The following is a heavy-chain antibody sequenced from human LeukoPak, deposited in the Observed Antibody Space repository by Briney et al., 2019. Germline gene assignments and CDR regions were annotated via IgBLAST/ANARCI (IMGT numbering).Heavy chain of an antibody. Sequence: PGGSLRLSCAASGFTFSSDAMTWVRQATGEGLECVSTITGSDDTTYYADSVKGRFTISRDYSKNTVNLQLNNLRAEDTAMYYCAKGPQLYSGYRPDYWGQGTLVTVSS. CDR1: GFTFSSDA. CDR2: ITGSDDTT. V-gene: IGHV3-23*01. D-gene: IGHD5-12*01. CDR3: AKGPQLYSGYRPDY. J-gene: IGHJ4*02.